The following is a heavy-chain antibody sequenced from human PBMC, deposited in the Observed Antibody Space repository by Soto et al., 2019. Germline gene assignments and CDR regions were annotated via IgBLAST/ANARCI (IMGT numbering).Heavy chain of an antibody. CDR3: VGGNRYSSSSGWGGGFDY. CDR1: GFTFSDSG. J-gene: IGHJ4*02. D-gene: IGHD6-6*01. V-gene: IGHV3-33*01. Sequence: QVQLVESGGGVVQPGGSLRLSCATSGFTFSDSGMHWVRQAPGKGLEWVAVIWSDGSDKSYADSVEGRFTISRDNSKNNMYLQMNSPGGGGKAGFFCVGGNRYSSSSGWGGGFDYWGQGTLVTVSS. CDR2: IWSDGSDK.